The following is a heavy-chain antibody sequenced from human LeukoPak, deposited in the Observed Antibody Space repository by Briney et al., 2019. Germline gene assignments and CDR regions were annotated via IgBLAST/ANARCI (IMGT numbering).Heavy chain of an antibody. J-gene: IGHJ4*02. CDR1: GFTFSSYS. V-gene: IGHV3-21*04. Sequence: GGSLRLSCAASGFTFSSYSMNWVRQAPGKGLEWVSSISSSSSYIYYTDSVRGGSTISRDNSKNTLYLQMTSLRAEDTAVYYCATRVLGLYYFDFWGQGALVTVSS. D-gene: IGHD3-16*01. CDR2: ISSSSSYI. CDR3: ATRVLGLYYFDF.